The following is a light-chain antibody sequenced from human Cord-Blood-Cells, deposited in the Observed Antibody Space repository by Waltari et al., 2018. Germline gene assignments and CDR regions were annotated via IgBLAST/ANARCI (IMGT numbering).Light chain of an antibody. J-gene: IGKJ2*01. CDR1: QSISSW. CDR2: KAS. Sequence: DIQMTQSPSTLPASVGDRVTITCRASQSISSWLAWYQQKPGKAPKLLIYKASSLERGVPSRFSGSGSGTEFTLTISSLQPDDFATYYCQQYNSYSPYTFGQGTKLEIK. V-gene: IGKV1-5*03. CDR3: QQYNSYSPYT.